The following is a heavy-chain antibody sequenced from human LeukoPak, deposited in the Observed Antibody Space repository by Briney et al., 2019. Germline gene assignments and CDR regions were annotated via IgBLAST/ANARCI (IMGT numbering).Heavy chain of an antibody. CDR1: GFTFSSYA. J-gene: IGHJ4*02. D-gene: IGHD6-6*01. CDR2: ISGSGGST. Sequence: GGSLRLSCAASGFTFSSYAMSWVRQAPGKGLEWVSAISGSGGSTYYADPVKGRFTISRDNSKNTLYLQMNSLRAEDTAVYYCAKVKSRSIAARGGYFDYWGQGTLVTVSS. CDR3: AKVKSRSIAARGGYFDY. V-gene: IGHV3-23*01.